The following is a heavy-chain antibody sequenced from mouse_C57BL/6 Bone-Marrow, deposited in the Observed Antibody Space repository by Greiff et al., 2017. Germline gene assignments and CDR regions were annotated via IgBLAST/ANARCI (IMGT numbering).Heavy chain of an antibody. D-gene: IGHD1-1*01. CDR2: IYPGSGST. Sequence: QVQLQQSGAELVKPGASVKMSCKASGYTFTSYWITWVKQRPGQGLEWIGDIYPGSGSTNYNEKFKSKATLTVDTSSSTAYMQLSSLTSEDSAVYYCARLLRSTFYFDYWGQGTTLTVSS. CDR3: ARLLRSTFYFDY. V-gene: IGHV1-55*01. CDR1: GYTFTSYW. J-gene: IGHJ2*01.